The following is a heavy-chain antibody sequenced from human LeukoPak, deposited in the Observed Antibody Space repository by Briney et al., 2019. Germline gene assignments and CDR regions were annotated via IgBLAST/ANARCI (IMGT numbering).Heavy chain of an antibody. CDR2: IYPSGST. J-gene: IGHJ4*02. CDR1: GGSISSYY. CDR3: ARVGPNSSGYYLFDY. V-gene: IGHV4-4*07. Sequence: SETLSLTCTVSGGSISSYYWSWIRQPAGKGLGWIGRIYPSGSTNYNPSLKSRVSISVDTSKNQFSLKLSSVAAADTAVYYCARVGPNSSGYYLFDYWGQGTLVTVSS. D-gene: IGHD3-22*01.